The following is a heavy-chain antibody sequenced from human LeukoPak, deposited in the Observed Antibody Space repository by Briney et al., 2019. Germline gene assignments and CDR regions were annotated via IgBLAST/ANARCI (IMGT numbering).Heavy chain of an antibody. CDR2: IIPIFGTA. Sequence: SVKVSCKASGGTFSSYAISWVRQAPGQGLEWMGGIIPIFGTANYAQKFQGRVTITADESTSTAYMELSSLRSEDMAVYYCARDREALFYNWFDPWGQGTLVTVSS. V-gene: IGHV1-69*13. CDR1: GGTFSSYA. CDR3: ARDREALFYNWFDP. J-gene: IGHJ5*02.